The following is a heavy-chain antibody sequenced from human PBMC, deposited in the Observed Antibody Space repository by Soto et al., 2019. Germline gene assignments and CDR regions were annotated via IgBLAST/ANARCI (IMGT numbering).Heavy chain of an antibody. CDR2: MNPNSGNT. V-gene: IGHV1-8*01. D-gene: IGHD2-2*01. CDR1: GYTFTSYD. Sequence: GASVKVSCTASGYTFTSYDINWVRQAAGQGLEWIGWMNPNSGNTGYSQKFQGWVTMTRDTSISTAYMELSRLRSDDTAVYYCARDLSRLGDIVLVPAAMSYYGMDVWGQGTTVTVSS. J-gene: IGHJ6*02. CDR3: ARDLSRLGDIVLVPAAMSYYGMDV.